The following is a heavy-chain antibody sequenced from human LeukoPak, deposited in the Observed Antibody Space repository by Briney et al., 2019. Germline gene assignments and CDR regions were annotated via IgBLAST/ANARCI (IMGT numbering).Heavy chain of an antibody. V-gene: IGHV1-8*01. CDR1: GYTFTNFD. CDR3: ARAPMGTAPLY. Sequence: ASVKVSCKASGYTFTNFDINWVRQAPGQGLEWMGWMNPVSGKAGSAQKFQGRVTLTRDTSISTAYMEVSSLRFDDTAFYYCARAPMGTAPLYWGQGTLVAVSS. CDR2: MNPVSGKA. D-gene: IGHD1/OR15-1a*01. J-gene: IGHJ4*02.